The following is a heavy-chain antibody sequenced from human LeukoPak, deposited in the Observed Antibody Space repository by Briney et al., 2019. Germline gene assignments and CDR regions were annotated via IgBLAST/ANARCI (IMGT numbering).Heavy chain of an antibody. CDR3: ARGELYYYDSSGTPGSFDP. CDR1: GYSFTSYW. Sequence: GESLKISCKGSGYSFTSYWIGWVRQMPGKCLEWMGIIYPGDSDTRYSPSFQGQVTISADKSISTAYLQWSSLKASDTAMYYCARGELYYYDSSGTPGSFDPWGQGTLVTVSS. J-gene: IGHJ5*02. V-gene: IGHV5-51*01. CDR2: IYPGDSDT. D-gene: IGHD3-22*01.